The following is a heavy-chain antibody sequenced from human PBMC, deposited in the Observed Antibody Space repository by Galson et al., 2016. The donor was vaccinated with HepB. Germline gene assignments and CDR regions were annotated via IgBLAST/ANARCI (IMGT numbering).Heavy chain of an antibody. J-gene: IGHJ1*01. Sequence: CAISGDSVSNNHAAWNWIRQSPSRGLEWLGRTYYRSKWYNDYAVSVKSRITITPDTSKNHFSLQLNSVTPEDTAVYYCTRGWAFPHWGQGTQVTVSS. CDR3: TRGWAFPH. V-gene: IGHV6-1*01. CDR2: TYYRSKWYN. D-gene: IGHD1-26*01. CDR1: GDSVSNNHAA.